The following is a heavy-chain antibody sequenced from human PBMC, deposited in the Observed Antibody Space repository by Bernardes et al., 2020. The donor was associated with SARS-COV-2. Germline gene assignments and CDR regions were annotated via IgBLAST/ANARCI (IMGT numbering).Heavy chain of an antibody. CDR3: ARATTDYYYSAMDV. V-gene: IGHV3-13*01. J-gene: IGHJ6*02. D-gene: IGHD4-17*01. CDR2: IGTAGDT. Sequence: VGSLRLSCAASGFTFSSFDMHWVRQATGKGLEWVSTIGTAGDTYYAGSVKGRFTTSRENAKNSLHLHMNSLRAGDTAVYFCARATTDYYYSAMDVWGQGTTVTVSS. CDR1: GFTFSSFD.